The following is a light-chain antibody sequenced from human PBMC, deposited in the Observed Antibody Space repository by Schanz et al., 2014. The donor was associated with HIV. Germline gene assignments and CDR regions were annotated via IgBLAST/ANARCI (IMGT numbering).Light chain of an antibody. J-gene: IGKJ1*01. Sequence: EIVLTQSPGTLSLSPGERATLSCGASQRLSSSYLAWYQQKPGQAPRLLIYGASSRATGIPDRFSGSGSGTDFTLTISGLEPEDFAVYYCQQYGVSPPWTFGQGTRVEIK. CDR3: QQYGVSPPWT. CDR2: GAS. V-gene: IGKV3-20*01. CDR1: QRLSSSY.